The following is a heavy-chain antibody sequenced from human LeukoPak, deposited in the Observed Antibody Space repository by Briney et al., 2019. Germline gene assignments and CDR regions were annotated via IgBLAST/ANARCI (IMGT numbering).Heavy chain of an antibody. CDR3: ARVPTLRVVTTPTYFDY. J-gene: IGHJ4*02. CDR1: GGSISSGSYY. D-gene: IGHD2-21*02. Sequence: SETLSLTWTVSGGSISSGSYYWSWIRQPAGKGLEWIGRIYTSGSTNYNPSLKSRVTISVDTSKNQFSLKLSSVTATDTAVYYCARVPTLRVVTTPTYFDYWGQGTPVTVSS. V-gene: IGHV4-61*02. CDR2: IYTSGST.